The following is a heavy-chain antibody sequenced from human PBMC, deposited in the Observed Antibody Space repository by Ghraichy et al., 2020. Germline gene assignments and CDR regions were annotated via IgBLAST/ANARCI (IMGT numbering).Heavy chain of an antibody. D-gene: IGHD2-21*02. Sequence: GGSLRLSCAASGFTFSSYWMHWVRQAPGKGLVWVSRINSDGSSTSYADSVKGRFTISRDNAKNTLYLQMNSLRAEDTAVYYCARTLMTQNYYYGMDVWGQGTTVTVSS. V-gene: IGHV3-74*01. CDR3: ARTLMTQNYYYGMDV. CDR2: INSDGSST. J-gene: IGHJ6*02. CDR1: GFTFSSYW.